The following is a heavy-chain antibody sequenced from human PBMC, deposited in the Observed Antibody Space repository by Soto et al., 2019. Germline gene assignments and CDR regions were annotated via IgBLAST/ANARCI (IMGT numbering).Heavy chain of an antibody. Sequence: SETLSLTCTLSGGSVTSDEDYWTWIRQSPGKGLEWIGYISNSGSTGYKPSLKTRLAMSIDRSKNQFTLRLTAVTAADTAVYFCATESGSTYGYFDHWGQGTQVTVSS. V-gene: IGHV4-30-4*01. J-gene: IGHJ4*02. CDR2: ISNSGST. D-gene: IGHD5-18*01. CDR1: GGSVTSDEDY. CDR3: ATESGSTYGYFDH.